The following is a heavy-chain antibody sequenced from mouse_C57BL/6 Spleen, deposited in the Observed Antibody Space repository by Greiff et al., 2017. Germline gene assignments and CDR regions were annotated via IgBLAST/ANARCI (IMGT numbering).Heavy chain of an antibody. D-gene: IGHD2-5*01. J-gene: IGHJ2*01. Sequence: EVKLMESGGGLVQPKGSLKLSCAASGFSFNTYAMNWVRQAPGKGLEWVARIRSKSNNYATYYADSVKDRFTISRDDSESMLYLQMNNLKTEDTAMYYCVRSYSNYGDYFDYWGQGTTLTVSS. CDR1: GFSFNTYA. V-gene: IGHV10-1*01. CDR2: IRSKSNNYAT. CDR3: VRSYSNYGDYFDY.